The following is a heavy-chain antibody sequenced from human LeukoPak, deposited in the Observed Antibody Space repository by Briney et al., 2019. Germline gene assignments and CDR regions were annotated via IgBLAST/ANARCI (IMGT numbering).Heavy chain of an antibody. CDR2: IYYSGST. V-gene: IGHV4-59*08. CDR1: GGSISSYY. J-gene: IGHJ6*02. CDR3: ARGYSYGCYYYYGMDV. Sequence: SETLSLTCTVSGGSISSYYWSWIRQPPGKGLEWIGYIYYSGSTNYNPSLKSRVTISVDTSKNQFSLKLSSVTAADTAVYYCARGYSYGCYYYYGMDVWGQGTTVTVSS. D-gene: IGHD5-18*01.